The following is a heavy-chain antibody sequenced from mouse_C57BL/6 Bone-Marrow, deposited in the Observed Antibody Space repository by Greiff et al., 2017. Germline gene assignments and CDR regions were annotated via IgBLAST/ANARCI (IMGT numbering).Heavy chain of an antibody. CDR2: ISSGGSYT. CDR3: ARRGGNYGAWFAY. D-gene: IGHD2-1*01. CDR1: GFTFSSYG. Sequence: EVQGVESGGDLVKPGGSLKLSCAASGFTFSSYGMSWVRQTPDKRLEWVATISSGGSYTYYPDSVKGRFTISRDNAKNTLYLQRSSLKSEDTAMYYCARRGGNYGAWFAYWGQGTLVTVSA. V-gene: IGHV5-6*01. J-gene: IGHJ3*01.